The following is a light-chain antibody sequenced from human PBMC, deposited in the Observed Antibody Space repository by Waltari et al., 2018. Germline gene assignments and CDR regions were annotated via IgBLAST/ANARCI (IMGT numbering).Light chain of an antibody. J-gene: IGKJ1*01. Sequence: EIVLTQSPGTLSLSPGERATLSCRASQSVVRSLVWYQQKPGQDPRLLIYHASTRATGIPYRFSGSGSGTDFSLTISRLGPEDFAVYYCQKYERLPATFGQGTKVEIK. CDR2: HAS. V-gene: IGKV3-20*01. CDR1: QSVVRS. CDR3: QKYERLPAT.